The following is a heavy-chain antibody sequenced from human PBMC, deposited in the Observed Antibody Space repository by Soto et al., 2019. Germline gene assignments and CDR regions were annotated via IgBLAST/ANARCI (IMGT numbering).Heavy chain of an antibody. CDR1: GVSISSSSYY. V-gene: IGHV4-39*07. CDR3: ARDAPETAPY. Sequence: SETLSLTCTVSGVSISSSSYYWGWIRQPPGKGLEWIGYINYRGSTFYNPSLKSRIIISVDKSKNQFSLKLSSVTAADTAVYYCARDAPETAPYWGQGTLVTVSS. CDR2: INYRGST. D-gene: IGHD2-2*01. J-gene: IGHJ4*02.